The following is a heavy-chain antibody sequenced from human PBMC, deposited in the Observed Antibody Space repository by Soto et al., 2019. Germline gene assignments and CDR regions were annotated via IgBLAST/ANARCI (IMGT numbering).Heavy chain of an antibody. V-gene: IGHV3-11*06. CDR1: GFTFSDYY. J-gene: IGHJ6*02. Sequence: QVQLVESGGGLVKPGGSLRLSCAASGFTFSDYYMSWIRQAPGKGLEWVSYISSSSSYTNYADSVQGRFTISRDNAENSLYRQMHSLRAEDTAVYYCARGFEWLRYFQPWYGMDVWGPGTTFTVSS. CDR2: ISSSSSYT. CDR3: ARGFEWLRYFQPWYGMDV. D-gene: IGHD3-9*01.